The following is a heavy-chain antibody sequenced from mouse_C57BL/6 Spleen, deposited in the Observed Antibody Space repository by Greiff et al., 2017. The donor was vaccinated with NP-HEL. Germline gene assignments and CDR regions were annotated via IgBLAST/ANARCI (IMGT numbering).Heavy chain of an antibody. CDR3: TTSLLLRSDY. CDR2: IDPENGDT. V-gene: IGHV14-4*01. Sequence: EVQLQQSGAELVRPGASVKLSCTASGFNIKDDYMHWVKQRPEQGLEWIGWIDPENGDTEYASKFQGKATITADTSSNTAYLQLSSLTSEDTAGYYCTTSLLLRSDYWGQGTTLTVSS. CDR1: GFNIKDDY. J-gene: IGHJ2*01. D-gene: IGHD1-1*01.